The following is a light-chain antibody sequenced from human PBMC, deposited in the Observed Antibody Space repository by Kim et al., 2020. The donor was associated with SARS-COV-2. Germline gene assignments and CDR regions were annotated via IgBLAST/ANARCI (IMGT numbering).Light chain of an antibody. Sequence: VSPGERATISRRASQSVGSNLAWYQQEPGQAPRLLIYGATTRATGIPARFGGSGSGTEFTLTISSLQSEDFALYYCQQYNNRPLTFAGGTKVDIK. J-gene: IGKJ4*01. CDR3: QQYNNRPLT. CDR2: GAT. V-gene: IGKV3-15*01. CDR1: QSVGSN.